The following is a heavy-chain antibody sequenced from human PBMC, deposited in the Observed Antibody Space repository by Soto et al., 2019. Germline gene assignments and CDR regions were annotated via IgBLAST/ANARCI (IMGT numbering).Heavy chain of an antibody. Sequence: ASVKLSCPISGGTFSNYAICWVRQAPGQGLEWVGGIIPVFATANYAPKFQGRLTITADKSTNIVSMELSSLRSEDTGVYYCAREGDLRGVAGPTRGSWFASWGQGTLVTL. CDR1: GGTFSNYA. CDR3: AREGDLRGVAGPTRGSWFAS. D-gene: IGHD6-13*01. J-gene: IGHJ5*01. CDR2: IIPVFATA. V-gene: IGHV1-69*06.